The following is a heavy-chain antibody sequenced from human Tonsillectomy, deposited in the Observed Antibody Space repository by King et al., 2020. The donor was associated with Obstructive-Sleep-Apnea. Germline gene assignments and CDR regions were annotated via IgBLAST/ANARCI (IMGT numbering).Heavy chain of an antibody. Sequence: VQLVESRGGVVQPGRSLRLSCAASGFTFSSYAMHWVRQAPGKGLEWVAVISYDGSNKYYADSVKGRFTISRDNSKNTLYLQMNSLRAEDTAVYYCARDGVEQWLVAGYGMDVWGQGTTVTVSS. D-gene: IGHD6-19*01. CDR3: ARDGVEQWLVAGYGMDV. V-gene: IGHV3-30*04. CDR2: ISYDGSNK. CDR1: GFTFSSYA. J-gene: IGHJ6*02.